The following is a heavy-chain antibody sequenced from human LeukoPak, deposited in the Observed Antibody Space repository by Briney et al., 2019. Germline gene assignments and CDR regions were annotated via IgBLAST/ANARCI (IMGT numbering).Heavy chain of an antibody. V-gene: IGHV3-66*04. CDR3: ARPPYGGVDY. D-gene: IGHD4-23*01. J-gene: IGHJ4*02. CDR1: GFTFSSYS. CDR2: IYSGGSI. Sequence: QPGGFLRLSCAASGFTFSSYSMSWVRQAPGKGLEWVSVIYSGGSIYYADSVKGRFTISRDKSKNTLYLQMNSLRAEDTAVYYCARPPYGGVDYWGQGTLVTVSS.